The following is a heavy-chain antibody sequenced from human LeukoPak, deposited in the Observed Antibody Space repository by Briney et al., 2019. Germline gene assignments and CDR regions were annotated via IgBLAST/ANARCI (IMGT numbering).Heavy chain of an antibody. D-gene: IGHD1/OR15-1a*01. V-gene: IGHV4-59*01. CDR1: GGSISSYY. CDR3: ARETIRGFDP. Sequence: SETLSLTCTVSGGSISSYYWSWIRQPPGKGLEWIGYIYYSGSTNYNPSLKSRVTISVDTSENQFSLKLSSVTAADTAVYYCARETIRGFDPWGQGTLVTVSS. J-gene: IGHJ5*02. CDR2: IYYSGST.